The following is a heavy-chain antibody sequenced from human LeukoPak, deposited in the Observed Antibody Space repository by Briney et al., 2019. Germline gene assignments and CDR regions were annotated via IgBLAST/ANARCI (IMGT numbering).Heavy chain of an antibody. CDR2: ISGSGGST. J-gene: IGHJ4*02. Sequence: GGSLRLSCAASGFTFSSYAMSWVRQAPGKGLEWASAISGSGGSTYYADSVKGRFTISRDNSKNTLYLQMNSLRAEDTAVYYCARDHPLCSGGSCYLDYWGQGTLVTVSS. CDR1: GFTFSSYA. V-gene: IGHV3-23*01. D-gene: IGHD2-15*01. CDR3: ARDHPLCSGGSCYLDY.